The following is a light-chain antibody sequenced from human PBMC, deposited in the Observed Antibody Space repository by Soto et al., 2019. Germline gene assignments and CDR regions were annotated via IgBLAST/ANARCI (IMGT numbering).Light chain of an antibody. Sequence: LTQPPSVSGSPGQSITVSCTGSSSDIGASNFVSWYQHLPGRAPKVIIFEATNRPSGVSDRFSGSKAGITASLTISGLQADDEGEYFCISYKTDDTFVFGTGTKV. V-gene: IGLV2-14*01. CDR1: SSDIGASNF. J-gene: IGLJ1*01. CDR3: ISYKTDDTFV. CDR2: EAT.